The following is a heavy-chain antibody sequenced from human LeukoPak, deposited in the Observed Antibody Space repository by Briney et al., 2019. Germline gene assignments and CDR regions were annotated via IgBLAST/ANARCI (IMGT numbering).Heavy chain of an antibody. Sequence: PGGSLRLSCAASGFTFSSYSMNWVRQAPGKGLEWVSSISSSSSYIYYADSVKGRFTISRDNAKNSLYLQMNSLRAEDTAVYYCATFFTIPVIGMDVWGQGTTVTVSS. J-gene: IGHJ6*02. CDR1: GFTFSSYS. D-gene: IGHD3-3*01. CDR3: ATFFTIPVIGMDV. CDR2: ISSSSSYI. V-gene: IGHV3-21*01.